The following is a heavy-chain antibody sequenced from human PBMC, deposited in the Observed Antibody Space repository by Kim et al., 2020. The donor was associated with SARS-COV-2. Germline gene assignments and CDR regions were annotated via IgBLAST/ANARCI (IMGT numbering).Heavy chain of an antibody. D-gene: IGHD6-6*01. CDR2: T. V-gene: IGHV3-23*01. Sequence: TYYADSVKGRFTISRDNSKNTLYLQMNSLRAEDTAVYYCAKAAARSPMDVWGQGTTVTVSS. CDR3: AKAAARSPMDV. J-gene: IGHJ6*02.